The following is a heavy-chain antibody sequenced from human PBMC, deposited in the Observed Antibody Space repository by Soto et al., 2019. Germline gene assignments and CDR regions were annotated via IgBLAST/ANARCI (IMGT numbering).Heavy chain of an antibody. J-gene: IGHJ5*02. CDR2: MNPNSGNT. CDR3: ARVNWNYGPFGP. CDR1: GYTFTSYD. V-gene: IGHV1-8*01. D-gene: IGHD1-7*01. Sequence: ASVKVSCKASGYTFTSYDINWVRQATGQGLEWMGWMNPNSGNTGYAQKFQGRVTMTRNTSTSTAYMELSSLRSEDTAVYYCARVNWNYGPFGPWGQGTLVTVSS.